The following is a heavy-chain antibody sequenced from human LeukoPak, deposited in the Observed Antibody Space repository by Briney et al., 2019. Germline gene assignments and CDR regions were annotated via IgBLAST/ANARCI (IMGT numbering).Heavy chain of an antibody. V-gene: IGHV3-7*05. CDR2: INQDGSEK. J-gene: IGHJ4*02. D-gene: IGHD3-10*01. CDR1: GFTFSSYW. Sequence: GGSLRLSCAASGFTFSSYWMSWVRQAPGKGLEWVASINQDGSEKYYVDSMKGRFTISRDNAQNSLFLQMNSLRAEDTAVYYCARDLYYYGSGSYFDSWGQGTLVTVSS. CDR3: ARDLYYYGSGSYFDS.